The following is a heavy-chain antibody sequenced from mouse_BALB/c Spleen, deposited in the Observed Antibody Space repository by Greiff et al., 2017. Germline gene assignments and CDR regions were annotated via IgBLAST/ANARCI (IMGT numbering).Heavy chain of an antibody. J-gene: IGHJ2*01. Sequence: EVKLMESGGGLVKPGGSLKLSCAASGFTFSSYAMSWVRQSPEKRLEWVAEISSGGSYTYYPDTVTGRFTISRDNAKNTLYLEMSSLRSEDTAMYYCARGYYRSSSYYFDYGGQGTTLTVSS. CDR1: GFTFSSYA. D-gene: IGHD1-1*01. CDR3: ARGYYRSSSYYFDY. V-gene: IGHV5-9-4*01. CDR2: ISSGGSYT.